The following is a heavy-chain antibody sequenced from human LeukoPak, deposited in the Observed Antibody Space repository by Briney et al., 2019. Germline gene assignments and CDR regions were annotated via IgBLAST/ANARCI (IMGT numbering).Heavy chain of an antibody. J-gene: IGHJ3*02. Sequence: ASVKVSCKASGYTFTNYGISWVRQAPGQGLERMGWISAYNGHTKYAQKVQGRVTMTRDTSTSTAYMELRSLRSDDTAVYYCARDGHRRYHYDSSGREDAFDIWGQGTMVTVSS. CDR3: ARDGHRRYHYDSSGREDAFDI. D-gene: IGHD3-22*01. CDR2: ISAYNGHT. CDR1: GYTFTNYG. V-gene: IGHV1-18*01.